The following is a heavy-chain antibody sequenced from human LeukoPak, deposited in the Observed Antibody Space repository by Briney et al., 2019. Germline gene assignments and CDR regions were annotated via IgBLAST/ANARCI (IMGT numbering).Heavy chain of an antibody. D-gene: IGHD2-2*01. J-gene: IGHJ5*02. CDR3: ARRLTQYDCFDP. CDR1: GDSFSSNSVT. V-gene: IGHV6-1*01. CDR2: TYYRSTWYN. Sequence: SQTLSLTCAISGDSFSSNSVTWNWIRQSPSRGLEWLGRTYYRSTWYNDYAVSVRGRITVNPDTSKNQFSLHLNSVTPEDTAVYYCARRLTQYDCFDPWGQGILVIVYS.